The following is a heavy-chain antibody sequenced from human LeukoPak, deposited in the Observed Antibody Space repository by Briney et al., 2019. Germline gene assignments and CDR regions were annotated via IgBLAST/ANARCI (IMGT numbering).Heavy chain of an antibody. CDR2: IYYSGST. CDR3: ARGKGRDYFDY. Sequence: SSETLSLTCTVSGGSISSYYWSWIRQPPGKGLEWIGYIYYSGSTNYNPSLKSRVTISVDTSKNQFSLKLSSVTAADTAVYYCARGKGRDYFDYRGQGTLVTVSS. V-gene: IGHV4-59*01. J-gene: IGHJ4*02. CDR1: GGSISSYY.